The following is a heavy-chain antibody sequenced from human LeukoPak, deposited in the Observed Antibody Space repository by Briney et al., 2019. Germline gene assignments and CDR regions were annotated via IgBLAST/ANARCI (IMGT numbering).Heavy chain of an antibody. V-gene: IGHV3-48*03. J-gene: IGHJ4*02. CDR1: GFTFSTYE. CDR3: ARGAAGGDFDY. Sequence: GGSLRLSFAASGFTFSTYEMDWVRQAPGKELEWVSYISSRGSSIYYADSVKGRFTISRDNAKNSLYLQMSSLRVEDTAVYYCARGAAGGDFDYWGQGTLVTVSP. CDR2: ISSRGSSI. D-gene: IGHD6-13*01.